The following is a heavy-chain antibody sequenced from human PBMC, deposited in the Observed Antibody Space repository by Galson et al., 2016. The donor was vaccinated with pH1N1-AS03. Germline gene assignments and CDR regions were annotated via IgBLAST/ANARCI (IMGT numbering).Heavy chain of an antibody. CDR2: IRAKAYNYAT. CDR3: TRHPRRAAGGLGGFDP. J-gene: IGHJ5*02. D-gene: IGHD6-13*01. V-gene: IGHV3-73*01. Sequence: VRQTSGKGLEWIGRIRAKAYNYATEYAAPVRGRFTISKDDSKNTAFLQMNSLKIEDTAVYYCTRHPRRAAGGLGGFDPWGQGTLVTVSS.